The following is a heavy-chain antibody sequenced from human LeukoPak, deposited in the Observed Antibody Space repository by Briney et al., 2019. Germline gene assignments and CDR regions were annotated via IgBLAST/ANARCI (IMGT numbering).Heavy chain of an antibody. CDR2: IRSKANSYAT. D-gene: IGHD3-22*01. Sequence: GGSLRLSCAASGFTFSGSAMHWVRQASGKGLEWVGRIRSKANSYATAYAASVEGRFTISRDDSKNTAYLQMNSLKTEDTAVYYCARRGPYDSISQIDYWGQGTLVTVSS. J-gene: IGHJ4*02. V-gene: IGHV3-73*01. CDR3: ARRGPYDSISQIDY. CDR1: GFTFSGSA.